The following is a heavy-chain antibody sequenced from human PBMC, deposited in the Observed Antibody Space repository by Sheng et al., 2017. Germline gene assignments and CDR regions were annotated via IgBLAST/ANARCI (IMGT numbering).Heavy chain of an antibody. D-gene: IGHD3-3*01. V-gene: IGHV3-21*01. CDR3: ARGHMIFGVVNYAFDI. CDR1: GFTFSSYS. Sequence: EVQLVESGGGLVKPGGSLRLSCAASGFTFSSYSMNWVRQAPGKGLEWVSSIIISSSYIYYADSVKGRFTISRDNAKNSLYLQMNSLRAEDTAVYYCARGHMIFGVVNYAFDIWGQGTMVSVSS. CDR2: IIISSSYI. J-gene: IGHJ3*02.